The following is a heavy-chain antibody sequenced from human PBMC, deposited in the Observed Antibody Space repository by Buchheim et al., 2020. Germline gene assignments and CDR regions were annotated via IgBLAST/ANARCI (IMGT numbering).Heavy chain of an antibody. CDR3: ARGSGYYFDF. J-gene: IGHJ4*02. CDR2: VGRGGTP. V-gene: IGHV3-23*01. CDR1: AFTLSSSA. Sequence: EVQLLESGGDLVQPGGSLRLSCAASAFTLSSSAMRWVRQAPGKGLEWISTVGRGGTPYYADSVKGRFTISRDNSKITLYLQMNSLRAEDTAIYYCARGSGYYFDFWGPGTL.